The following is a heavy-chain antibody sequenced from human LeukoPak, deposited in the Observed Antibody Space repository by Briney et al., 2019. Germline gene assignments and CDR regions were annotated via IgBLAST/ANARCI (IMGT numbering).Heavy chain of an antibody. Sequence: NPSETLSLTCAVYGGSFSGYYWSWIRQPPGKGLEWIGEINHSGSTNYNPSLKSRVTISVDTSKNQFSLKLSSVTAADTAVYYCARGARNLWFGEPYYFDYWGQGTLVTVSS. D-gene: IGHD3-10*01. V-gene: IGHV4-34*01. CDR2: INHSGST. J-gene: IGHJ4*02. CDR1: GGSFSGYY. CDR3: ARGARNLWFGEPYYFDY.